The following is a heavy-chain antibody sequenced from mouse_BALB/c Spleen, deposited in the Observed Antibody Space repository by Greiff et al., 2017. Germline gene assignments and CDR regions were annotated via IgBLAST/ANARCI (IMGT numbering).Heavy chain of an antibody. V-gene: IGHV2-6-7*01. CDR2: IWGDGST. CDR3: ATYGNYVGYAMDY. D-gene: IGHD2-1*01. Sequence: VKLMESGPGLVAPSQSLSITCTVSGFSLTGYGVNWVRQPPGKGLEWLGMIWGDGSTDYNSALKSRLSISKDNSKGQVFLKMNSLQTDDTARYYCATYGNYVGYAMDYWGQGTSVTVSS. J-gene: IGHJ4*01. CDR1: GFSLTGYG.